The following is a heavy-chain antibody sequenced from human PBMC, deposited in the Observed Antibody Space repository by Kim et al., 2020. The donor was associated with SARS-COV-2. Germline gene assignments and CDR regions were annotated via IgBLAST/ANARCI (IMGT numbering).Heavy chain of an antibody. CDR3: VNEAKWDYGGRMSPLGY. V-gene: IGHV3-64D*06. J-gene: IGHJ4*02. D-gene: IGHD4-17*01. Sequence: VKGRFTISRDNSKVPVYLQMSSLGAEDTAVYYCVNEAKWDYGGRMSPLGYWGQGTLVTVSS.